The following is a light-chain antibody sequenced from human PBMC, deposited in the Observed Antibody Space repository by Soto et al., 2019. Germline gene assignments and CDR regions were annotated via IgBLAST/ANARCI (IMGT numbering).Light chain of an antibody. CDR3: QHYYTYPST. J-gene: IGKJ2*01. CDR2: KAS. CDR1: QNITNL. Sequence: DIQMTQSPSTLSTSVGGRVTISCRASQNITNLLAWYQQKPGKVPKLLIYKASSLESGATSRFSVSGSVSDFKLTIRGLQPDDFATYYCQHYYTYPSTFGQGTKLEIK. V-gene: IGKV1-5*03.